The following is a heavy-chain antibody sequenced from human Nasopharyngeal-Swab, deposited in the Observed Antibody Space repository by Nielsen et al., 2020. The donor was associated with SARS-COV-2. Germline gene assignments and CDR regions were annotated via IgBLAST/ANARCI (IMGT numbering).Heavy chain of an antibody. CDR2: IYTSGST. CDR3: ARGPGVQYYGMDV. Sequence: SETLSLTCTVSGGSISIGSYYWSWIRQPAGKGLEWIGRIYTSGSTNYNPSLKSRVTISVDTSKNQFSLKLSSVTAADTAVYYCARGPGVQYYGMDVWGQGTTVTVSS. D-gene: IGHD3-3*01. CDR1: GGSISIGSYY. J-gene: IGHJ6*02. V-gene: IGHV4-61*02.